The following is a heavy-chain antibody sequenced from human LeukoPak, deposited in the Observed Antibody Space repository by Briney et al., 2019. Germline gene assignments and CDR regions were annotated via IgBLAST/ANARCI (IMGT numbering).Heavy chain of an antibody. CDR1: GGSISSSGSF. CDR3: ARGVNYAFDY. Sequence: PSETLSLTCNVSGGSISSSGSFWAWIRQPPGTGLEWIASISYGGSTYYNPSPKSRVTISVDMSKNQFSLKLNSVTAADTAVYYCARGVNYAFDYWGQGPLVTVSS. D-gene: IGHD4-11*01. V-gene: IGHV4-39*07. CDR2: ISYGGST. J-gene: IGHJ4*02.